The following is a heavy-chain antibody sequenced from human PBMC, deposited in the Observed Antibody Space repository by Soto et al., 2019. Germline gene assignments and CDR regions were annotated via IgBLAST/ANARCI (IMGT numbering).Heavy chain of an antibody. J-gene: IGHJ5*02. V-gene: IGHV4-39*01. D-gene: IGHD3-3*02. CDR2: TFYLGSS. CDR3: ARHSLALRKNNWFDP. CDR1: GDSIISSDFY. Sequence: SETLSLTCTVSGDSIISSDFYWGWVRQPPGKGLEWIGSTFYLGSSYYNPSLKSRVTMSVDTSKNQFSLRLRSVTAADTALYFCARHSLALRKNNWFDPWGQGIMVTVSS.